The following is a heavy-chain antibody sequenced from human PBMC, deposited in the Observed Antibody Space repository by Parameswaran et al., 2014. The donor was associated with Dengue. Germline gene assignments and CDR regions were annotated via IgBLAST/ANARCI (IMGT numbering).Heavy chain of an antibody. Sequence: AMPGVRQAPGKGLEWVAVISYDGSNKYYADSVKGRFTISRDNSKNTLYLQMNSLRAEDTAVYYCAREFLGYSGYAQIRSGWFDPWGQGTLVTVSS. CDR2: ISYDGSNK. CDR1: A. D-gene: IGHD5-12*01. CDR3: AREFLGYSGYAQIRSGWFDP. J-gene: IGHJ5*02. V-gene: IGHV3-30*04.